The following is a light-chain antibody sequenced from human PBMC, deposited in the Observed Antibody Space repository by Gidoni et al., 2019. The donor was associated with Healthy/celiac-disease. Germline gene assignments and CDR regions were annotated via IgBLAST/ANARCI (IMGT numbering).Light chain of an antibody. Sequence: IVLTQSPATMSLSPGERATLSCRASQSVSSSYLAWYQQKPGQAPRLLIYGASSRATGIPDRFSGSGSGTDFTLTISRLEPEDCAVYYCQQYDNSPPGFTFXPXTKVDIK. CDR1: QSVSSSY. J-gene: IGKJ3*01. CDR3: QQYDNSPPGFT. V-gene: IGKV3-20*01. CDR2: GAS.